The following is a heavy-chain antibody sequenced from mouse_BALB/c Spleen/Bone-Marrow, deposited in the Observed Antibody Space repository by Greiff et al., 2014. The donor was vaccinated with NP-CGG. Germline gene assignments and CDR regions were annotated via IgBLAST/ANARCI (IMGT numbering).Heavy chain of an antibody. D-gene: IGHD1-1*01. V-gene: IGHV1S41*01. CDR1: GYTFTSYW. CDR3: ARGSYYYGSSSPWFAY. Sequence: DLVKPGASVKLSCKASGYTFTSYWINWIKQRPGQGLEWIGRIPPGSGTTYYNEMFKCKATLTVDTPSTTAYIQLSSLSSEDSAVYFCARGSYYYGSSSPWFAYWGQGTLVTVSA. J-gene: IGHJ3*01. CDR2: IPPGSGTT.